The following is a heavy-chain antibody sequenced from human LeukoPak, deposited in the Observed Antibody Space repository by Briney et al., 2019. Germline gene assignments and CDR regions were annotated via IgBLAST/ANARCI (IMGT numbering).Heavy chain of an antibody. Sequence: SETLSLTCTVSDGSISSSSYYWGWLRQPPGKGLEWIGSIYYSGSTCYNPSLKSRVSISVDTSKNQFSLKLSSVTAADTAVYYCARGPAVITTRYFDYWGQGTLVTVSS. CDR1: DGSISSSSYY. D-gene: IGHD3-16*01. V-gene: IGHV4-39*01. CDR3: ARGPAVITTRYFDY. J-gene: IGHJ4*02. CDR2: IYYSGST.